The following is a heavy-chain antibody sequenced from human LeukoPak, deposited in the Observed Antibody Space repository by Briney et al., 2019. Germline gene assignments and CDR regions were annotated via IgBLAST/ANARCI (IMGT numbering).Heavy chain of an antibody. D-gene: IGHD2-2*01. Sequence: GGSLRLSCAASAFTVSGTYMTWVRQAPGKGLEWVSLIYIGGKTYYADSVKGRFTISRDNSKNILYLQMNSLRAEDTAVYYCASGAAAPRWFDNWGQGTLVTVSS. CDR2: IYIGGKT. J-gene: IGHJ4*02. CDR1: AFTVSGTY. V-gene: IGHV3-66*01. CDR3: ASGAAAPRWFDN.